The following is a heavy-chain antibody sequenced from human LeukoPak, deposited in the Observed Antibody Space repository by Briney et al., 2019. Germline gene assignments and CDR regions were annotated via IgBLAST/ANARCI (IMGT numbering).Heavy chain of an antibody. CDR1: GFTFSSYW. J-gene: IGHJ5*02. V-gene: IGHV3-7*01. CDR3: ARDPVNDSPFDP. Sequence: SGGSLRLSXAASGFTFSSYWMSWVRQTPGKGLEWVANIKQDGSEKYYVDSVKGRFTISSDNAKNSLYLQMNSLRAEDTAVYYCARDPVNDSPFDPWGQGTLVTVSS. D-gene: IGHD5/OR15-5a*01. CDR2: IKQDGSEK.